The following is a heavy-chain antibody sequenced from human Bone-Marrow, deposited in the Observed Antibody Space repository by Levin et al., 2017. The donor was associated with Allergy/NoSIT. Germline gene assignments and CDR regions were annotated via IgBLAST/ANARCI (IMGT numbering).Heavy chain of an antibody. CDR2: ISYDARNT. Sequence: GESLKISCAASGFIFSSFAMHWVRQAPGRGLEWGALISYDARNTYYADSVKGRFTISRDKSTDTVSLQMNSLRPEDTAVYYCAKGLTTVTTLYYFDYWGQGTLVTVS. CDR3: AKGLTTVTTLYYFDY. CDR1: GFIFSSFA. V-gene: IGHV3-30*04. J-gene: IGHJ4*02. D-gene: IGHD4-17*01.